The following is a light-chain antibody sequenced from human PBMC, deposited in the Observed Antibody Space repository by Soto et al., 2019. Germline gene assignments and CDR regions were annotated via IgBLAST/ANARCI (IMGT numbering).Light chain of an antibody. CDR3: QQRSNWPPMYT. CDR2: DAS. J-gene: IGKJ2*01. CDR1: QSVSGY. Sequence: DIVLTQSPATLSLSPGERATLSCRASQSVSGYLAWYQQKPGQAPRLLIYDASNRATGIPARFSGSGSGTDFTLTRSSLEPEAFAVYFCQQRSNWPPMYTFGQGTRLEI. V-gene: IGKV3-11*01.